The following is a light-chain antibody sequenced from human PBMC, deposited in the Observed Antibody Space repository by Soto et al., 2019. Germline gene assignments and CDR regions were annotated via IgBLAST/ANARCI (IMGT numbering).Light chain of an antibody. J-gene: IGKJ1*01. Sequence: ETLMTQSPYTLSLSPGERATLSCRASQSVSDNLAWYQQRPGQGPRLLIYGASTRATGIPARFSGSGSGTEFTLTISSLKSEDFEVYYCQQYKNWPHTFGQGTKVDIK. V-gene: IGKV3-15*01. CDR2: GAS. CDR1: QSVSDN. CDR3: QQYKNWPHT.